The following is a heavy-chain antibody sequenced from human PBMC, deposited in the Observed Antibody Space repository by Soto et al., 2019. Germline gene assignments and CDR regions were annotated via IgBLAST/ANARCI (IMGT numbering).Heavy chain of an antibody. V-gene: IGHV2-5*02. Sequence: QITLKESGPTLVKPTQTLTLTCTFSGFSLSTSGVGVGWIRQPPGKALEWLALIYWDDDKRYSPSLKSRLTLTKDTSKNQVVLTMINMDPVDTATYYCAHSPHMITFGGLIDYWGQGTLVTVSS. CDR3: AHSPHMITFGGLIDY. J-gene: IGHJ4*02. CDR1: GFSLSTSGVG. D-gene: IGHD3-16*01. CDR2: IYWDDDK.